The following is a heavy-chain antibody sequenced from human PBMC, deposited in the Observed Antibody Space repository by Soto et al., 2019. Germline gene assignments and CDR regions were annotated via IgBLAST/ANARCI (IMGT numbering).Heavy chain of an antibody. CDR2: IYYSGST. J-gene: IGHJ6*02. Sequence: SETLSLTCTVSGGSISSYYWSWIRQPPGKGLEWIGYIYYSGSTNYNPSLKSRVTISVDTSKNQFSLKLSSVTAADTAVYYCARTGYSYGYYYYYGMDVWGPGTTLTVYS. D-gene: IGHD5-18*01. V-gene: IGHV4-59*01. CDR3: ARTGYSYGYYYYYGMDV. CDR1: GGSISSYY.